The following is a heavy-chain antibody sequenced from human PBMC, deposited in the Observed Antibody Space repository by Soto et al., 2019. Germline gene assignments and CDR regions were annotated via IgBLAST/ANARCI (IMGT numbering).Heavy chain of an antibody. J-gene: IGHJ4*02. CDR3: ATSYGSGYRAFDY. D-gene: IGHD3-10*01. V-gene: IGHV1-69*04. CDR1: GDTFSFYS. CDR2: VNPILSMS. Sequence: QVQLVQSAAEVKRPGSSVKVSCKASGDTFSFYSINWVRQAPGLGLEWMGRVNPILSMSNYAQRFQGRVTMTADKSTSTAYMELSGLRSEDTAMYYCATSYGSGYRAFDYWGQGALVTVSS.